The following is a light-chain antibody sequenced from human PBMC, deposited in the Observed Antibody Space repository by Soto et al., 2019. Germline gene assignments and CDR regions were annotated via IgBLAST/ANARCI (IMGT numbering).Light chain of an antibody. J-gene: IGKJ1*01. CDR1: QTISSW. V-gene: IGKV1-5*03. CDR2: KAS. Sequence: DIQITQSPSTLSGSVGDRVTITCPASQTISSWLAWYQQKPGKAPKLLIYKASTLKSGVPSRFNGSGSGTEFTLTISSMQPYDFATYYCQHYNRYSEAFGQLTKVDIK. CDR3: QHYNRYSEA.